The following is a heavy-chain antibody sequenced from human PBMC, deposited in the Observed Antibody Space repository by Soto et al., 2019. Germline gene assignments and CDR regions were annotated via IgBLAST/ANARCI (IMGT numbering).Heavy chain of an antibody. CDR1: GGSISGGIHS. J-gene: IGHJ2*01. D-gene: IGHD2-8*01. CDR3: AREIMPLTNDWYFDL. Sequence: QVQLQESGPGLVKPSETLSLTCTVSGGSISGGIHSWSWIRQPPGKGLEWIGHIFDSGSTYYNPSLRSRPTISVDTSKNQFSLRRNSVTAADTAMYYCAREIMPLTNDWYFDLWGRGTLVTVSS. V-gene: IGHV4-30-4*01. CDR2: IFDSGST.